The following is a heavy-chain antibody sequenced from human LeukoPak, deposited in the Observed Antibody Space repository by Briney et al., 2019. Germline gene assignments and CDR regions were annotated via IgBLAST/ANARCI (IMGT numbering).Heavy chain of an antibody. J-gene: IGHJ4*02. V-gene: IGHV4-39*07. Sequence: SETLSLTCTVSGGSISSSSYYWGWIRQPPGKGLGWIGRIYYSGSTYYNPSLKSRVTISVDMSKNQFSLKLSSVTAADTAVYYCARFGMWNTAMPRETARYYFDYWGQGTLVTVSS. CDR3: ARFGMWNTAMPRETARYYFDY. CDR1: GGSISSSSYY. D-gene: IGHD5-18*01. CDR2: IYYSGST.